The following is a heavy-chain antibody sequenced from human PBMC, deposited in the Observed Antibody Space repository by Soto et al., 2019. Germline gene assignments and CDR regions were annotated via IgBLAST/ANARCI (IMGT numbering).Heavy chain of an antibody. Sequence: GGSLRLSCAASGFTFSSYSMNWVRQAPGKGLEWVSYISSSSSSTIYYADSVKGRFTISRDNAKNSLYLQMNSLRDEDTAVYYCAREGTRGGFLNWFDPWGQGT. CDR3: AREGTRGGFLNWFDP. J-gene: IGHJ5*02. D-gene: IGHD3-10*01. CDR1: GFTFSSYS. CDR2: ISSSSSSTI. V-gene: IGHV3-48*02.